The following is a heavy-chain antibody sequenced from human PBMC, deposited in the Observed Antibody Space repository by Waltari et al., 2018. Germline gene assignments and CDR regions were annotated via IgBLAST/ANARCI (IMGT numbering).Heavy chain of an antibody. CDR3: ARDRGRGLYLDS. D-gene: IGHD3-10*01. Sequence: QVQLQQSGPGLVKPSESLSLTCVVSVDSMTGNDLWNWVRQSPGKGLEWIGQIHGSGRTNFNPSLESRLTMSIDTSKKQFSRKMSSATAADTAVYYCARDRGRGLYLDSWGQGILVTVTS. J-gene: IGHJ4*02. CDR2: IHGSGRT. CDR1: VDSMTGNDL. V-gene: IGHV4-4*02.